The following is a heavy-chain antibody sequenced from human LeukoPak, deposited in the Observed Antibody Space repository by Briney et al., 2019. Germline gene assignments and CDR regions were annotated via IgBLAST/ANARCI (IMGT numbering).Heavy chain of an antibody. CDR2: INHSGST. D-gene: IGHD6-19*01. Sequence: SETLSLTCAVYGVSFSAYYWSWIRQPPGKGLEWIGEINHSGSTNYNPSLKSRVTISVDTSKNQFSLKLSSVTAADTAVYYCAREEAVAALDYWGQGTLVTVSS. J-gene: IGHJ4*02. CDR3: AREEAVAALDY. V-gene: IGHV4-34*01. CDR1: GVSFSAYY.